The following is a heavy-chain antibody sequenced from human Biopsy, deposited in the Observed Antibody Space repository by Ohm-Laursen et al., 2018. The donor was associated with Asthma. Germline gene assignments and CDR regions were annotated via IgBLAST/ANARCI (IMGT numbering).Heavy chain of an antibody. D-gene: IGHD3-22*01. CDR1: YGSITSGGYY. CDR3: ARAQDYYDSRGYYRSFDY. Sequence: TLSLTCPVSYGSITSGGYYWTWIRQHPGKGLEWIGFIYYSGSTYYNPSLKSRVSISIDTSKNQFFLKLSSETAADTAVYYCARAQDYYDSRGYYRSFDYWGQGTLVTVSS. CDR2: IYYSGST. V-gene: IGHV4-31*03. J-gene: IGHJ4*02.